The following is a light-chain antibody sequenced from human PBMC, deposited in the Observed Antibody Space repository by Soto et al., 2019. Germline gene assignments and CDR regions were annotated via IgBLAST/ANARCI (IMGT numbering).Light chain of an antibody. V-gene: IGKV3-20*01. CDR2: GAA. Sequence: EVVLTQSPDTLSLFPGERATLSCRASQRVSSTYFAWYRQKPGQPPRLLIYGAANRATGVPDRFSGSGSGTDFTLTISRLEPEDFAVYYCQQYYSSPPGFTFGPWTTVEVK. J-gene: IGKJ3*01. CDR1: QRVSSTY. CDR3: QQYYSSPPGFT.